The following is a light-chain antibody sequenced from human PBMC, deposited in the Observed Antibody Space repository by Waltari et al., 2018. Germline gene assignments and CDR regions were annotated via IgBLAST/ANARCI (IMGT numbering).Light chain of an antibody. J-gene: IGLJ1*01. Sequence: QSALTQPASVSGTPGQSITISCSGTTSDVGSYDLVSWYQQHPGEAPQLLICEVFKRPPETSSRFSGAKSGSTASLTIAGLQPEDEADYYCCSYAGRGTYVFGSGTKVTVL. V-gene: IGLV2-23*02. CDR2: EVF. CDR1: TSDVGSYDL. CDR3: CSYAGRGTYV.